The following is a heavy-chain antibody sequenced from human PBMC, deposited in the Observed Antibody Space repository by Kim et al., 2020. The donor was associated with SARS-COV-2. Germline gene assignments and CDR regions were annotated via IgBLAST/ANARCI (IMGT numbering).Heavy chain of an antibody. J-gene: IGHJ4*02. D-gene: IGHD4-17*01. Sequence: GGSLRLSCAASGFTFSSYAMHWVRQAPGKGLEWVAVISYDGSNKYDADSVKGRFTISRDNSKNTLYLQMNSLRAEDTAVYYCATPTTVTTDYWGQGTLVTVSS. CDR1: GFTFSSYA. CDR3: ATPTTVTTDY. V-gene: IGHV3-30*04. CDR2: ISYDGSNK.